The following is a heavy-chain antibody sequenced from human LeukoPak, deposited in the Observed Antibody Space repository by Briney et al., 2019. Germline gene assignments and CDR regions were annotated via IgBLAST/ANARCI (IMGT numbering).Heavy chain of an antibody. J-gene: IGHJ5*02. CDR2: IKQDGSEK. Sequence: GGSLRLSCAASGFTFSSYWKSWVRQAPGKGLEWVANIKQDGSEKYYVDSVKGRFTISRDNAKNSLYLQMNSQRAEDTAVYYCARTVRGRYYDSSGYPDHWGQGTLVTVSS. CDR1: GFTFSSYW. D-gene: IGHD3-22*01. CDR3: ARTVRGRYYDSSGYPDH. V-gene: IGHV3-7*01.